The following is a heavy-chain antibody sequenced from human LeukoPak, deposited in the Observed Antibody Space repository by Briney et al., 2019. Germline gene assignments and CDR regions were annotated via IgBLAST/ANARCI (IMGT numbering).Heavy chain of an antibody. CDR2: LNHTGST. Sequence: PSETLSLTCTVSGGSISTSSYYWGWIRQPPGNGLEWIGTLNHTGSTYYNPSLKSRVNISVDTSKNQFSLKLNSVTAADTAVYYCARQADFAHVEMATTMFDYWGQGTLVTVSS. J-gene: IGHJ4*02. D-gene: IGHD5-24*01. CDR3: ARQADFAHVEMATTMFDY. CDR1: GGSISTSSYY. V-gene: IGHV4-39*01.